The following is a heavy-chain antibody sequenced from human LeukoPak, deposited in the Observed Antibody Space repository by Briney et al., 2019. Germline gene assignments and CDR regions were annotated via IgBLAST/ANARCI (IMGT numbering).Heavy chain of an antibody. V-gene: IGHV3-7*03. CDR3: ARDNGWSADF. D-gene: IGHD2-15*01. J-gene: IGHJ4*02. Sequence: PGGSLRLSCAASGFTFSSYWMYWVRQAPGKGLEWVANIKQDGSAKPYVDSVKGRFTISRDNAKNSLFLQMNSLRVEDTAVYYCARDNGWSADFWGQGTLVTVSS. CDR1: GFTFSSYW. CDR2: IKQDGSAK.